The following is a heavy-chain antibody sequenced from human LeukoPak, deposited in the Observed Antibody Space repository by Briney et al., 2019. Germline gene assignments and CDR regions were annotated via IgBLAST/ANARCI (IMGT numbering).Heavy chain of an antibody. CDR3: ARAGYTISSYRFDY. Sequence: PSETLSLTCSVSGGSINSCWWSWIRQPAGKGLEFIRRIYTTGMTNYIHSLNSRVSMSVDTSKNQSSLELRSVTAADTAVYFCARAGYTISSYRFDYWGQGAMVSVSS. V-gene: IGHV4-4*07. CDR1: GGSINSCW. CDR2: IYTTGMT. D-gene: IGHD3-16*02. J-gene: IGHJ4*02.